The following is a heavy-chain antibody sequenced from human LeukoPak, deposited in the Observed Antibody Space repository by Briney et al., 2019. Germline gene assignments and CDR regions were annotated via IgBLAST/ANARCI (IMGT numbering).Heavy chain of an antibody. CDR3: ARDGHGDGFLTGYSYFGMDV. V-gene: IGHV3-21*01. CDR2: TTISSNFI. D-gene: IGHD3-9*01. Sequence: GGSLRLSCAASGFSLSSYSMNWVRQAPGKGLEWVSSTTISSNFIYYADLVKGRFTISRDNAKSSLFLQMNSLRAEDTAVYFCARDGHGDGFLTGYSYFGMDVWGQGTTVTVSS. CDR1: GFSLSSYS. J-gene: IGHJ6*02.